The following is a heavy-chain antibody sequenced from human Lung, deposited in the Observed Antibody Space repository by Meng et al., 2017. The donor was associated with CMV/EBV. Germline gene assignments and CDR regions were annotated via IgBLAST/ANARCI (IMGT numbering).Heavy chain of an antibody. Sequence: GGSRGLXCEASGSTAGAYVMHGVRKSQGKGLEWVAFLSFDGSRQYYADSVRGRFSISREISSNTFDLQMNTLRPEDTTQFYCARGENRFYRLFYAMDFWGQGTXVTVSS. CDR1: GSTAGAYV. D-gene: IGHD1-14*01. CDR3: ARGENRFYRLFYAMDF. V-gene: IGHV3-30*04. J-gene: IGHJ6*02. CDR2: LSFDGSRQ.